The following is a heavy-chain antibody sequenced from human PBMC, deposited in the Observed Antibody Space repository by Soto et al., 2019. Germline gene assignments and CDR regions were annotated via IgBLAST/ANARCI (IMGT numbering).Heavy chain of an antibody. CDR1: GGSFSAYY. V-gene: IGHV4-34*01. Sequence: SETLTVGCAIHGGSFSAYYWSWIRQPPGNGLDWIGKINHSGSTNYTPPVKSRVTISVDTSKNEFSLRLSSVTDADTAVYYCGRGRSVLFLYYYGRSGNTFDDWGQGTLVTAPQ. J-gene: IGHJ4*02. CDR2: INHSGST. CDR3: GRGRSVLFLYYYGRSGNTFDD. D-gene: IGHD3-22*01.